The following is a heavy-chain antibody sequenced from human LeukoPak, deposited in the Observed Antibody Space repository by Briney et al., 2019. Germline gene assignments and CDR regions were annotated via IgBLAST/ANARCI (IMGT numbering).Heavy chain of an antibody. V-gene: IGHV1-69*13. J-gene: IGHJ4*02. Sequence: SVKVSCKASGGTFSSYAISWVRQAPGQGLEWMGEIIPIFGTANYAQKFQGRVTITADESTSTAYMELSSLRSEDTAVYYCARVKGEQQTSFDYWGQGTLVTVSS. CDR3: ARVKGEQQTSFDY. CDR1: GGTFSSYA. CDR2: IIPIFGTA. D-gene: IGHD6-13*01.